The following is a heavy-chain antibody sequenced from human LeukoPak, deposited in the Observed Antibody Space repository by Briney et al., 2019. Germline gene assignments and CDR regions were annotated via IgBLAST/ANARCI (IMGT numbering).Heavy chain of an antibody. CDR2: MNPNSGNT. D-gene: IGHD6-13*01. V-gene: IGHV1-8*03. CDR1: GYTFTSYY. Sequence: ASVKVSCKASGYTFTSYYMHWVRQAPGQGLEWMGWMNPNSGNTGYAQKFQGRVTITRNTSISTAYMELSSLRSEDTAVYYCARGVQQLAYYDAFDIWGQGTMVTVSS. J-gene: IGHJ3*02. CDR3: ARGVQQLAYYDAFDI.